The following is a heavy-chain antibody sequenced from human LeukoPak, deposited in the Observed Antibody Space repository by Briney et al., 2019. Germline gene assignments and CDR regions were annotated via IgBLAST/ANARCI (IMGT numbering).Heavy chain of an antibody. V-gene: IGHV3-21*01. CDR1: GFTFSSYS. CDR2: ISSSSSYI. D-gene: IGHD2-2*02. CDR3: ARVVVVPAAIRRYYYYYYMDV. Sequence: GGSLRLSCAASGFTFSSYSMNWVRQAPGKGLEWVSSISSSSSYIYYADSVKGRFTISRDNAKNSLYLQMNSLRAEDTAVYYCARVVVVPAAIRRYYYYYYMDVWGKGTTVTVSS. J-gene: IGHJ6*03.